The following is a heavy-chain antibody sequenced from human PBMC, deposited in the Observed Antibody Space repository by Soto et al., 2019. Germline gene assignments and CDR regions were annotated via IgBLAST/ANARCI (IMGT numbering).Heavy chain of an antibody. CDR3: ARDGRPGYYDYVWGAVEMDY. CDR1: GFTFSSYG. J-gene: IGHJ4*02. V-gene: IGHV3-33*01. CDR2: IWFDGSNK. Sequence: GGSLRLSCAASGFTFSSYGMHWVRQAPGKGLEWVAVIWFDGSNKYYADSVKGRFTISRDNSKNTLYVQMNSLRAEDTAVYYCARDGRPGYYDYVWGAVEMDYWGQGTLVTVSS. D-gene: IGHD3-16*01.